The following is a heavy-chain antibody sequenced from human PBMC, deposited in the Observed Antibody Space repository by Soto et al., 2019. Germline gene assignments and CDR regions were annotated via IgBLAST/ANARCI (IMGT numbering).Heavy chain of an antibody. V-gene: IGHV3-23*01. CDR1: GFIFSNFA. Sequence: GGSLRLSCAASGFIFSNFAMSWVRQAPGKGLEWVSGLTGGGTGTFYADSVKGRFTISRDNSKNTLYLQLNSLGDEDTALYYCARGFCSTNSCSRGYFDYWGQGTLVTVSS. J-gene: IGHJ4*02. CDR2: LTGGGTGT. D-gene: IGHD2-2*01. CDR3: ARGFCSTNSCSRGYFDY.